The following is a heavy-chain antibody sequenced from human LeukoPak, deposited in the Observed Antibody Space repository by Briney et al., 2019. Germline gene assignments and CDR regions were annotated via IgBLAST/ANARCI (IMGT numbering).Heavy chain of an antibody. CDR2: TYYRSKWYN. Sequence: SQTLSLTCAISGDSVTSYSAAWIWIRPSQSRGLKWLGRTYYRSKWYNDYAVSVKSRITINPDTSKNQFSLQLNSVTPEDTAVYYCAREGVYYYYYGMDVWGQGTTVTVSS. CDR3: AREGVYYYYYGMDV. J-gene: IGHJ6*02. V-gene: IGHV6-1*01. D-gene: IGHD3-10*01. CDR1: GDSVTSYSAA.